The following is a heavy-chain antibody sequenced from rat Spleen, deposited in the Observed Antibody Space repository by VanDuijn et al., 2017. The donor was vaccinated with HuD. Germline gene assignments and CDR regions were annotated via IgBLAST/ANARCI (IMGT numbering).Heavy chain of an antibody. D-gene: IGHD1-10*01. J-gene: IGHJ2*01. CDR1: GFSFSNYD. V-gene: IGHV5-25*01. CDR2: ISYDGSAT. Sequence: EVQLVDHGGGLVQPGRSLKLSCAPSGFSFSNYDMAWVRQAPTKGLEWVASISYDGSATYYRDSVKDRFTIFRNNAKSTLFLQMASLRSEDTATYYCTRHNNYFDYWGQGVMVTVSS. CDR3: TRHNNYFDY.